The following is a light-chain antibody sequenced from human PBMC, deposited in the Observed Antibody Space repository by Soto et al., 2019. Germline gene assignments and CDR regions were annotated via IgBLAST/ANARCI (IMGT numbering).Light chain of an antibody. CDR2: DAS. CDR1: QTVRNNY. V-gene: IGKV3-20*01. J-gene: IGKJ4*01. CDR3: QQFSSYPLT. Sequence: VFTLSAGTLSLSPGERATLSCRASQTVRNNYLAWYHQKPGQAPRLLIYDASSRATGIPDRFSGGGSGTDFTPTISRLEPEDFAVYYCQQFSSYPLTFGGGTKVDNK.